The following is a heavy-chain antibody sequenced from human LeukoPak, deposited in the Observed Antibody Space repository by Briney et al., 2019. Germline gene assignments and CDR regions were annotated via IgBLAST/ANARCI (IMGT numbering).Heavy chain of an antibody. V-gene: IGHV4-39*01. D-gene: IGHD1-26*01. CDR2: IYYSGST. CDR1: GGSTSSSSDY. CDR3: AGGGTYLRYYFDF. J-gene: IGHJ4*02. Sequence: SETLSLTCTVSGGSTSSSSDYWAWIRQPPGKGLEWMGSIYYSGSTHYNPSLKSRVTIFVDTSKNQFSLKLSSVTAAGTAVYYCAGGGTYLRYYFDFWGQGTLVTVSS.